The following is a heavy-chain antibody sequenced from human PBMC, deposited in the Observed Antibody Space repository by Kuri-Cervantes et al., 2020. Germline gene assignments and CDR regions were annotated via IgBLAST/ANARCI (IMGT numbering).Heavy chain of an antibody. CDR2: INPSGGST. V-gene: IGHV1-46*01. J-gene: IGHJ6*03. CDR3: AREGAGISSSSSMDV. Sequence: ASVKVSCKASGYTFTYYDMHWVRQAPGQGLEWRGIINPSGGSTTYAQKFQGRVTMTRDTSTSTIYMELSSLRSEDTAVYYCAREGAGISSSSSMDVWGKGTTVTVSS. D-gene: IGHD6-6*01. CDR1: GYTFTYYD.